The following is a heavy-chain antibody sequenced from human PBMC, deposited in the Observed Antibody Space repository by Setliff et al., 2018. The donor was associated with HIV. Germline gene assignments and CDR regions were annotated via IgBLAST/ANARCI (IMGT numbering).Heavy chain of an antibody. CDR1: GYTFTSYF. V-gene: IGHV1-46*01. J-gene: IGHJ3*01. CDR3: ARVKGLRVRNWNDRPNASDL. CDR2: IYPSGGST. Sequence: ASVKVSCKASGYTFTSYFMQWVRQAPGQGLEWMGIIYPSGGSTTYAPKFQGRVTMTRDTSTSTVYMDLSGLRSDDTAVYYCARVKGLRVRNWNDRPNASDLWGQGTMGTV. D-gene: IGHD1-1*01.